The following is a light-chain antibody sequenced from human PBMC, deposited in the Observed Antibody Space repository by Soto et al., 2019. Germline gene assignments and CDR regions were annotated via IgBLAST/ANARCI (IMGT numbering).Light chain of an antibody. CDR1: SSNIGNNY. Sequence: QSVLTQPPSVSASPCQKVTISCSGSSSNIGNNYVSWYQQLPGTAPKLLIYENNKRPSGIPDRFSGSKSGTSATLGITGLQTGDEADYYCGTWDSSLSAGEVFGTGTKVT. CDR2: ENN. J-gene: IGLJ1*01. V-gene: IGLV1-51*02. CDR3: GTWDSSLSAGEV.